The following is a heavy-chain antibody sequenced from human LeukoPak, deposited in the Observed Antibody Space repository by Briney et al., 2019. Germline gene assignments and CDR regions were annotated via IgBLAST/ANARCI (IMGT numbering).Heavy chain of an antibody. Sequence: GGSLRLSCAASGFTFSSYWMSWVRQAPGKGLEWVANIKQDGSEKYYVDSVKGRFTISRDNAKNSLYLQMNSLRAEDTAVYYCARGGFDKGHDYYAFDIWGQGTMVTVSS. J-gene: IGHJ3*02. CDR2: IKQDGSEK. CDR1: GFTFSSYW. CDR3: ARGGFDKGHDYYAFDI. D-gene: IGHD4-11*01. V-gene: IGHV3-7*01.